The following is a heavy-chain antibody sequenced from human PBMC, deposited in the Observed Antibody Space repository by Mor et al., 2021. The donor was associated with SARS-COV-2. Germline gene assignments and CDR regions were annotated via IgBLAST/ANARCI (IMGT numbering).Heavy chain of an antibody. J-gene: IGHJ5*02. Sequence: IPIFGTANYAQKFQGRVTITADESTSTAYMELSSLRSEDTAVYYCARGGPWTAMVFGWFDPWGQGTLVTVSS. CDR2: IPIFGTA. CDR3: ARGGPWTAMVFGWFDP. V-gene: IGHV1-69*01. D-gene: IGHD5-18*01.